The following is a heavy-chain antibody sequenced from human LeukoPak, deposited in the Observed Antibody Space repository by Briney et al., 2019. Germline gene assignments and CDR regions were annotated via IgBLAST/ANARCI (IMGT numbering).Heavy chain of an antibody. Sequence: LETLSLTCAVYGGSFSGYYWSWIRQPPGKGLEWIGEINHSGNTNYNPSLKSRLTISVDTSKNQFSLNLSSVTAADTAVYYCARLAYQEVYYWGQGTLVTVSS. J-gene: IGHJ4*02. D-gene: IGHD2-2*01. CDR3: ARLAYQEVYY. CDR2: INHSGNT. V-gene: IGHV4-34*01. CDR1: GGSFSGYY.